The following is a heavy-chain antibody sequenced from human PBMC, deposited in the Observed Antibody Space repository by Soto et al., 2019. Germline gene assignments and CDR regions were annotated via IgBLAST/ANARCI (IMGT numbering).Heavy chain of an antibody. V-gene: IGHV4-61*08. CDR3: ARHDNSYGLYFDY. J-gene: IGHJ4*02. CDR1: GGSISSGGDY. CDR2: IYYSGST. Sequence: PSETLSLTCTVSGGSISSGGDYWSWIRQHPGKGLEWIGYIYYSGSTNYNPSLKSRVTISVDTSKNQFSLKLSSVTAADTAVYYCARHDNSYGLYFDYWGQGTLVTVSS. D-gene: IGHD5-18*01.